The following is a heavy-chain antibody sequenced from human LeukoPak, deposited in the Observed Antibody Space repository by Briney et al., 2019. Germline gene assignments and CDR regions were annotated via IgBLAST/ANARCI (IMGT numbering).Heavy chain of an antibody. J-gene: IGHJ3*02. D-gene: IGHD6-19*01. CDR3: ARDGPGIAVAGSHFEAFDI. V-gene: IGHV1-2*02. Sequence: ASVKVSCKASRYTFTGYYMHWVRQAPGQGLEWMGWINPNSGGTNYAQKFQGRVTMTRDTSISTAYMELSRLRSDDTAVYYCARDGPGIAVAGSHFEAFDIWGQGTMVTVS. CDR2: INPNSGGT. CDR1: RYTFTGYY.